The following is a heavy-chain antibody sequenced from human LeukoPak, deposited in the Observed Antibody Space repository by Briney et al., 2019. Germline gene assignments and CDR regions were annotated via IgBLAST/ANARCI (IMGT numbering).Heavy chain of an antibody. CDR2: IIPNFGIA. Sequence: SVKVSCKASGGTFSSYAISWVRQAPGQGLEWMGRIIPNFGIANYAQKFQGRVTITADKSTSTAYMELSSLRSEDTAVYYCARSKDYDILTVGFDYWGQGTLVTVSS. CDR1: GGTFSSYA. D-gene: IGHD3-9*01. CDR3: ARSKDYDILTVGFDY. V-gene: IGHV1-69*04. J-gene: IGHJ4*02.